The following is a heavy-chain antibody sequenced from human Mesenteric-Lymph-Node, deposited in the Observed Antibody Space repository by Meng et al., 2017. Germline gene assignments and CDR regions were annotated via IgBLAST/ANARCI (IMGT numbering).Heavy chain of an antibody. Sequence: QVQLVQSGADVKKTGASVKVSCKASGYTFIAYYIHWVRQAPGQGLEWMGRINPNSGGTNFAQKFQGRVIMTRDTSISTAYMELSSLGFDDTAVYYCAKALGWGSSPDYWGQGILVTVSS. CDR2: INPNSGGT. D-gene: IGHD2-21*01. J-gene: IGHJ4*02. V-gene: IGHV1-2*06. CDR1: GYTFIAYY. CDR3: AKALGWGSSPDY.